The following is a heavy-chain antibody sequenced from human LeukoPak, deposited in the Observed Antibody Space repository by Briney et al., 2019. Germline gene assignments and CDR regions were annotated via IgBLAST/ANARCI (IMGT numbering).Heavy chain of an antibody. D-gene: IGHD1-14*01. J-gene: IGHJ6*03. CDR3: ARDQALTYYYYYYMDV. Sequence: PGGSLRLSCAASGFTFSSYGMHWVRQAPGKGLEWVAFIRYDGSNKYYADSVKGRFTISRDNSRNTLYLQMNSLRSEDTAVYYCARDQALTYYYYYYMDVWGKGTTVTVSS. CDR2: IRYDGSNK. V-gene: IGHV3-30*02. CDR1: GFTFSSYG.